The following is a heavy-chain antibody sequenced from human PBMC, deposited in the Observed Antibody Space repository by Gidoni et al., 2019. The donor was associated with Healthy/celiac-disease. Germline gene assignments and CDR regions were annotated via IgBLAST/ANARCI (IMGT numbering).Heavy chain of an antibody. D-gene: IGHD4-17*01. Sequence: QVQLVQSGAEVTKPGSSVKVSCKASGATFSSYAISWVRQAPGQGLEWMGGIIPIFGTANYAQKFQGRVTITADESTSTAYMELSSLRSEDTAVYYCARGGVPDYGGESGFDYWGQGTLVTVSS. CDR1: GATFSSYA. CDR3: ARGGVPDYGGESGFDY. J-gene: IGHJ4*02. V-gene: IGHV1-69*01. CDR2: IIPIFGTA.